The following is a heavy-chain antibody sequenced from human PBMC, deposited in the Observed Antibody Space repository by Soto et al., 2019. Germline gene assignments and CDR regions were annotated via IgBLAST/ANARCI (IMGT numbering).Heavy chain of an antibody. V-gene: IGHV3-33*01. Sequence: PGGSLRLSCAASGFTFSSYGMHWVRQTPGKGLEWVAVIWYDGSNKYYADSVKGRFTISRDNSKNTLYLQMNSLRAEDTAVYYCASQYSYVTGYYFDYWGQGTLVTV. CDR2: IWYDGSNK. CDR1: GFTFSSYG. D-gene: IGHD5-18*01. J-gene: IGHJ4*02. CDR3: ASQYSYVTGYYFDY.